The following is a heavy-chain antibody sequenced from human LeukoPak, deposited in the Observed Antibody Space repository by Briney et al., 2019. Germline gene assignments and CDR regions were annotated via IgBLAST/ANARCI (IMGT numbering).Heavy chain of an antibody. CDR3: ARERPSWNGFDP. J-gene: IGHJ5*02. Sequence: SETLSLTCSVSGGSISSGGYYWSWIRQHPGKGLEWIGYIYYSGSTYYNPSLKSRVTISVDTSKNQFSLKLSSVTAADTAVYYCARERPSWNGFDPWGQGTLVTVSS. V-gene: IGHV4-31*03. CDR2: IYYSGST. CDR1: GGSISSGGYY.